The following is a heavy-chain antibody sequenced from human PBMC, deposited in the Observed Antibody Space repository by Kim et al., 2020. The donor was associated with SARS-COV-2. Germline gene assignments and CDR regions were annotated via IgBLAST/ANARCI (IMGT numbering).Heavy chain of an antibody. J-gene: IGHJ3*02. Sequence: SETLSLTCTVSGGSISSGGYYWSWIRQHPGKGLEWIGYIYYSGSTYYNPSLKSRVTISVDTSKNQFSLKLSSVTAADTAVYYWARAGRRRITIFGVVGAFDIWGQGTMVTVSS. CDR3: ARAGRRRITIFGVVGAFDI. CDR2: IYYSGST. D-gene: IGHD3-3*01. V-gene: IGHV4-31*03. CDR1: GGSISSGGYY.